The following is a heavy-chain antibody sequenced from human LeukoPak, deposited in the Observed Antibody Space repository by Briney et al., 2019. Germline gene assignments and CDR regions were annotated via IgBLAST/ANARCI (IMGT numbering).Heavy chain of an antibody. CDR3: AREYYDSGAYYSLDS. V-gene: IGHV3-43*01. Sequence: GGSLRLSCAASGFTFDDYTMHWVRQAPGKGLEWVSVISWDGGGTYYADSVKGRFTISRDNSKNSLYLQMNSLRTEDAALYYCAREYYDSGAYYSLDSWGRGTLVTVSS. CDR1: GFTFDDYT. D-gene: IGHD3-22*01. J-gene: IGHJ4*02. CDR2: ISWDGGGT.